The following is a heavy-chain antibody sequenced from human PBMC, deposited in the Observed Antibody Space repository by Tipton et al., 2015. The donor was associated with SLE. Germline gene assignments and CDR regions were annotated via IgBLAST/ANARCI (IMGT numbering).Heavy chain of an antibody. V-gene: IGHV4-34*01. Sequence: TLSLTCAVYGGSFSGYYWSWIRQPPGKGLEWIGEINHSGSTNYNPSLKSRVTISVDTSKNQFSLKLSSVTAADTAVYYCARRLEHSSGGYEEYFDYWGQGTLVTVSS. CDR3: ARRLEHSSGGYEEYFDY. CDR1: GGSFSGYY. D-gene: IGHD6-19*01. CDR2: INHSGST. J-gene: IGHJ4*02.